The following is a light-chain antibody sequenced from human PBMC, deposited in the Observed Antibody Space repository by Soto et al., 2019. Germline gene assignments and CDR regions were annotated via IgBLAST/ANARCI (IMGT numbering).Light chain of an antibody. J-gene: IGKJ2*01. CDR3: QQCNNGPYT. CDR2: DAS. CDR1: QSVRSN. Sequence: EVVMTQSPATLSVSPGERATISCRASQSVRSNLVWYQQKPGQAPRLLIYDASTRDTGIPDRFTGSGSGTDFTLTISSLQSEDFALYFCQQCNNGPYTFGHGTKLEIK. V-gene: IGKV3-15*01.